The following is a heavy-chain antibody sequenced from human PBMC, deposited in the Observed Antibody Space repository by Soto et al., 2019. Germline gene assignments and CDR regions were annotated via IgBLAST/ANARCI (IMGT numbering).Heavy chain of an antibody. J-gene: IGHJ4*02. CDR3: ARVDTAPRGYFDY. D-gene: IGHD5-18*01. CDR2: ISSSGSTI. V-gene: IGHV3-48*03. Sequence: EVQLVESGGGLVQPGGSLRLSCAASGFTFSSYEMNWVRQAPGKGLEWVSHISSSGSTIYYADSVKGRFTISRDNAKNSLYLQMNSLRAEDTAVYYCARVDTAPRGYFDYWGQGTLVTVSS. CDR1: GFTFSSYE.